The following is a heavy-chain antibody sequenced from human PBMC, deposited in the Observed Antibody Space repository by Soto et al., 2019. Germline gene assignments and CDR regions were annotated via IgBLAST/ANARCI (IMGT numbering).Heavy chain of an antibody. CDR2: INAGNGNT. Sequence: ASVKVSCKASGYTFTSYAMHWVRQAPGQRLEWMGRINAGNGNTKYSQKLQGRVTINRDTSASTAYIEMSSLRSEDTAVYYCARDSPNDYGDSVFFDYWGQGTLVTVSS. D-gene: IGHD4-17*01. CDR1: GYTFTSYA. V-gene: IGHV1-3*01. J-gene: IGHJ4*02. CDR3: ARDSPNDYGDSVFFDY.